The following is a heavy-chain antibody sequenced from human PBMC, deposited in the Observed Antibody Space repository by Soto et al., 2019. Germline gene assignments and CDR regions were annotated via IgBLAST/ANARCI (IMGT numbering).Heavy chain of an antibody. V-gene: IGHV4-4*07. J-gene: IGHJ4*02. CDR3: ARGPGGFGDFSLDY. Sequence: QVQLQESGPGLVKPSETLSLSCGVSGGSISQYYWSWIRQPAGKGLEWIGRIYSGGSTNYNPSPESRVTMSVDTSKDKFSMKLSSVTAADTAVYSCARGPGGFGDFSLDYWGQGTLVTVSS. CDR2: IYSGGST. CDR1: GGSISQYY. D-gene: IGHD3-10*01.